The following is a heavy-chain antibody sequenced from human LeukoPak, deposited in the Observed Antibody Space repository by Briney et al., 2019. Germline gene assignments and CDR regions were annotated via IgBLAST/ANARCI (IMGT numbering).Heavy chain of an antibody. J-gene: IGHJ3*02. CDR3: ARDKAGDSSGYYPDAFDI. CDR2: IYTSGST. V-gene: IGHV4-4*07. Sequence: PSETLSLTCTISGGSISSYYWSWIRQPAGKGLEWIGRIYTSGSTNCNPSLKSRVTMSVDTSKNQFSLKLSSVTAADTAVYYCARDKAGDSSGYYPDAFDIWGQGTMVTVSS. CDR1: GGSISSYY. D-gene: IGHD3-22*01.